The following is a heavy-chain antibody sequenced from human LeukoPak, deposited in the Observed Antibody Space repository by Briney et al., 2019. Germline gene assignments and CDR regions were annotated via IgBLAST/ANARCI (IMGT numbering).Heavy chain of an antibody. V-gene: IGHV3-20*04. J-gene: IGHJ6*03. CDR2: INWNGGST. CDR1: GFTFDDYG. D-gene: IGHD1-26*01. Sequence: GGSLRLSCAASGFTFDDYGMSWVRQAPGKGLEWVSGINWNGGSTGYADSVKGRFTISRDNAKNSLYLQMNSLRAEDTALYYCARKVGATTLYYYYMDVRGKGTTVTVSS. CDR3: ARKVGATTLYYYYMDV.